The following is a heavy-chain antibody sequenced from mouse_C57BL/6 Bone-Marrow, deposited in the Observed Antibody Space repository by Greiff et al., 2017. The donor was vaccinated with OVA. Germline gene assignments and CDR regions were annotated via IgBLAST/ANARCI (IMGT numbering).Heavy chain of an antibody. CDR1: GYSITSGYY. D-gene: IGHD2-4*01. Sequence: EVQLQESGPGLVKPSQSLSLTCSVTGYSITSGYYWNWIRQFPGNKLEWLGYISYDGSNKYKPSLKNRISITSDTSKNQLFLKLNSVTTEDTATYYCARQSYDYDYCDVDVWGTGTTVTVSS. CDR2: ISYDGSN. J-gene: IGHJ1*03. CDR3: ARQSYDYDYCDVDV. V-gene: IGHV3-6*01.